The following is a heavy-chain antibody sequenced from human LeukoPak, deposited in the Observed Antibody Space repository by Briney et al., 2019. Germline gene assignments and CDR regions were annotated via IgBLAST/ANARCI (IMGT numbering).Heavy chain of an antibody. CDR2: INHSGST. CDR3: ARVDDFWSGYSYFDY. D-gene: IGHD3-3*01. Sequence: SETLSLTCAVYGGSFSGYYWSWIRQPPGKGLEWIGEINHSGSTNYNPSLKSRVTISVDTSKNQFSLKLSSVTAADTAVYYCARVDDFWSGYSYFDYWGQGTLVTVSS. V-gene: IGHV4-34*01. J-gene: IGHJ4*02. CDR1: GGSFSGYY.